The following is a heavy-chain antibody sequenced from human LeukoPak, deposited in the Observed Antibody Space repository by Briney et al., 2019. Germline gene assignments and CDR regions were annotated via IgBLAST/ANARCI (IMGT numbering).Heavy chain of an antibody. Sequence: GGSLRLSCAASGFMFSSYWMAWVRQAPGKGLEWGGNIKEDGSDKNYVVSMKGRFTISRDNAKNSLFLQMNSLRVEDTAVYFCARDAAYGYDRFDYWGQGTQVTVSS. CDR2: IKEDGSDK. CDR3: ARDAAYGYDRFDY. D-gene: IGHD5-18*01. V-gene: IGHV3-7*01. CDR1: GFMFSSYW. J-gene: IGHJ4*02.